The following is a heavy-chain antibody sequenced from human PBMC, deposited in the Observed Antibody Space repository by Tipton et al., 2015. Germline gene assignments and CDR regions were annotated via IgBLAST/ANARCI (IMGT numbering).Heavy chain of an antibody. D-gene: IGHD4-17*01. CDR2: ISWNSGSI. Sequence: SQRLSCATSGFTFDDYAMHWVRQAPGKGLEWVSGISWNSGSIGYADSVKGRFTISRDNAKNSLYLQMNSLRTEDTALYYCAKDRNYGDSYGMDVWGQGTTVTVSS. J-gene: IGHJ6*02. CDR3: AKDRNYGDSYGMDV. V-gene: IGHV3-9*01. CDR1: GFTFDDYA.